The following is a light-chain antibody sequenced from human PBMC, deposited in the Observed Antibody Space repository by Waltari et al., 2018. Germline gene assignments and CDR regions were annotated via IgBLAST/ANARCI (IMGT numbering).Light chain of an antibody. CDR1: QSGSSSY. CDR3: QQYGSSPRT. CDR2: GAS. J-gene: IGKJ1*01. Sequence: RASQSGSSSYLAWYQQKPGQAPRLLIYGASSRATGIPDRFSGSGSGTDFTLTISRLEPEDFAVYYCQQYGSSPRTFGQGTKVEIK. V-gene: IGKV3-20*01.